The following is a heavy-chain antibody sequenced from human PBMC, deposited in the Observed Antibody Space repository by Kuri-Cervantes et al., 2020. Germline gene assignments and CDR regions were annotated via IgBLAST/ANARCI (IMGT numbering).Heavy chain of an antibody. D-gene: IGHD6-19*01. Sequence: GGSLRLSCAASGFNFRSYGMHWVRQAPGKGLEWVAFIRPDGSKEYYADSVKGRFTVSRDTSKNTAYLQMNSLKTEDTAVYYCTRPLAVAGHWYFDLWGRGTLVTVSS. CDR3: TRPLAVAGHWYFDL. CDR1: GFNFRSYG. V-gene: IGHV3-30*02. CDR2: IRPDGSKE. J-gene: IGHJ2*01.